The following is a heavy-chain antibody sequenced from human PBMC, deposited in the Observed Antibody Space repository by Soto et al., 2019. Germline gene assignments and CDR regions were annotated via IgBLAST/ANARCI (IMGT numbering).Heavy chain of an antibody. D-gene: IGHD6-13*01. CDR2: IYYSGST. CDR1: GGSISSYY. V-gene: IGHV4-59*08. CDR3: ARRNSSSWDDAFDI. J-gene: IGHJ3*02. Sequence: SETLSLTCTVSGGSISSYYWSWIRQPPGKGLEWIGYIYYSGSTNYNPSLESRVTISVDTSKNQFSLKLSSVTAADTAVYYCARRNSSSWDDAFDIWGQGTMVTVSS.